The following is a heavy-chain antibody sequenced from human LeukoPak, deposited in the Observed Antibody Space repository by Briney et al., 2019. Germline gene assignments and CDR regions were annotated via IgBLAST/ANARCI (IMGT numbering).Heavy chain of an antibody. J-gene: IGHJ4*02. V-gene: IGHV3-7*01. CDR1: GFTFSSYW. D-gene: IGHD3-22*01. Sequence: PGGSLRLSCAASGFTFSSYWMSWVRQAPGKGLEWVAYINQDGSEKYYVDSVKGRFTISRDNARTSPHLQMNSLRAEDTAVYYCARDKSPMDYYDSSGYSDYWGQGTLVTVSS. CDR2: INQDGSEK. CDR3: ARDKSPMDYYDSSGYSDY.